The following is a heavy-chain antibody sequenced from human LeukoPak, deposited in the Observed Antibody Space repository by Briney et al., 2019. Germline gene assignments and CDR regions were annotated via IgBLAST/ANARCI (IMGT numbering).Heavy chain of an antibody. CDR2: ISGSGGST. CDR1: GFAFSSYA. D-gene: IGHD3-10*01. CDR3: AKVNTSVLLWFGEPFDY. Sequence: GGSLRLFCAASGFAFSSYAMSWVRQDPGKGLEWVSAISGSGGSTYYADSVKGRFTISRDNSKNTLYLQMNSLRAEDTAVYYCAKVNTSVLLWFGEPFDYWGQGTLVTVSS. V-gene: IGHV3-23*01. J-gene: IGHJ4*02.